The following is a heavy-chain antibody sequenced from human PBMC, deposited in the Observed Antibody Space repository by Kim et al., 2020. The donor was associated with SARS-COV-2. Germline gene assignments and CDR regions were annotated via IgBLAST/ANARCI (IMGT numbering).Heavy chain of an antibody. CDR3: AGRFDDSSGS. D-gene: IGHD3-22*01. Sequence: SETLSLTCTVSGGSVSSGSYYWSWIRQPPGKGLEWIGYIYYSGSTNYNPSLKSRVTISVDTSKNQFSLKLSSVTAADTAVYYCAGRFDDSSGSWGQGTLVTVSS. J-gene: IGHJ4*02. CDR2: IYYSGST. CDR1: GGSVSSGSYY. V-gene: IGHV4-61*01.